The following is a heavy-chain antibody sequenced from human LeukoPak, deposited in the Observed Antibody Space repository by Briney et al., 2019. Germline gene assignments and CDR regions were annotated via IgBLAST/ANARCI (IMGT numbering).Heavy chain of an antibody. CDR3: ARLRGHHGKTNNYYYYYMDV. J-gene: IGHJ6*03. Sequence: SETLSLTCTVSGGSISSSSYYWGWIRQPPGKGLEWIGSIYYSGSTYYNPSLKSRVTISVDTSKNQFSLKLSSVTAADTAVYYCARLRGHHGKTNNYYYYYMDVWGKGTTVTISS. D-gene: IGHD1-26*01. CDR1: GGSISSSSYY. V-gene: IGHV4-39*07. CDR2: IYYSGST.